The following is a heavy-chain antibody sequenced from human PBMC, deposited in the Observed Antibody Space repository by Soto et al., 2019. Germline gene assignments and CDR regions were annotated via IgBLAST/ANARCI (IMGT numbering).Heavy chain of an antibody. CDR2: IYYSGST. CDR3: ARGYSSSPYYYYYYMHV. V-gene: IGHV4-31*03. D-gene: IGHD6-13*01. J-gene: IGHJ6*03. CDR1: GGSISSGGYY. Sequence: QVQLQESGPGLVKPSQTLSLTCTVSGGSISSGGYYWSWIRQHPGKVLEWIGYIYYSGSTYYNPSLKSRVTISVATSKNQFSLKLSSVTAADTAVYYCARGYSSSPYYYYYYMHVWGKGTTVTVSS.